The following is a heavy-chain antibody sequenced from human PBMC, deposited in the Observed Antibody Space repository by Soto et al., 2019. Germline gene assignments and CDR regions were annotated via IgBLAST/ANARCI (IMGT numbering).Heavy chain of an antibody. D-gene: IGHD6-13*01. V-gene: IGHV1-3*01. CDR2: INAANGDT. CDR1: GYTFTSYG. J-gene: IGHJ5*02. Sequence: ASVKVSCKASGYTFTSYGIHWVRQAPGQRLEWMGWINAANGDTKYSPKFQGRVTITRDTSASTAYMELSSLRSEDTAVYYCVRRHVSATGIDWFDPWGQGTRVTVSS. CDR3: VRRHVSATGIDWFDP.